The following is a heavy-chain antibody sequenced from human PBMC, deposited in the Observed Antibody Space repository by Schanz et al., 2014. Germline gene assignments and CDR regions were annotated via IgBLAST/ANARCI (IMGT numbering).Heavy chain of an antibody. V-gene: IGHV3-7*01. J-gene: IGHJ4*02. D-gene: IGHD2-15*01. CDR2: MNQDGSVK. CDR1: GFTFSNYW. CDR3: ARDKGGLIPFDY. Sequence: DVQLLESGGGLVQPGGSLRLSCAASGFTFSNYWVSWVRQAPGKGLEWVANMNQDGSVKNYVDSVKGRFTISRDNAKNSLYLQMNSLRAEDTAVYYCARDKGGLIPFDYWGQGTLVAVSS.